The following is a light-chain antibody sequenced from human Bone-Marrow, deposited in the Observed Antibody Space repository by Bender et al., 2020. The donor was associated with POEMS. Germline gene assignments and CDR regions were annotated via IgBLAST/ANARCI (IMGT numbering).Light chain of an antibody. CDR2: EAA. CDR1: SSDVGSYKL. CDR3: CSYAAYYSLI. Sequence: QSALTQPASVSGSPGQSITISCTGTSSDVGSYKLVSWYQQYPGKAPKLLIYEAAKRPSGVSNRFSASKSGNTASLTISGLQADDEADYYCCSYAAYYSLIFGGGTKVAVL. V-gene: IGLV2-23*01. J-gene: IGLJ2*01.